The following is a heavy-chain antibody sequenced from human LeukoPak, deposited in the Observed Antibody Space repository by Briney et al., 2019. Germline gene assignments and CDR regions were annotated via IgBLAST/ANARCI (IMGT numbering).Heavy chain of an antibody. V-gene: IGHV3-66*02. CDR1: GFTVSSNY. J-gene: IGHJ3*02. CDR3: ARGVVRGIDAFDI. CDR2: SYSGGST. D-gene: IGHD3-16*01. Sequence: GGSLRLSCAASGFTVSSNYISWVRQAPGKGLECVSVSYSGGSTDYADSVKGRFTISRDNSKNTLYLQMNSLRTEDTAVYYCARGVVRGIDAFDIWGQGTMVTVSS.